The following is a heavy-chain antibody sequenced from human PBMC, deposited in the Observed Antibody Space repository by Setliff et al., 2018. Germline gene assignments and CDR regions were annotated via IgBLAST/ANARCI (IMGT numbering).Heavy chain of an antibody. CDR2: MNPNSGNT. V-gene: IGHV1-8*03. D-gene: IGHD3-3*01. CDR3: ARGPRITIFGVVSLSLYGMDV. J-gene: IGHJ6*02. CDR1: GYTFTSYD. Sequence: ASVKVSCKASGYTFTSYDINWVRQATGQVLEWMGWMNPNSGNTGYAQKFQGRVTITRNTSISTAYMELSSLRSEDTAVYYCARGPRITIFGVVSLSLYGMDVWGQGTTVTVSS.